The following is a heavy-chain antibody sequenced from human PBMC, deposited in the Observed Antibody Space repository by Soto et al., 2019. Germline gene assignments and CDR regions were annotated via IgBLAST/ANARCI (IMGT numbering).Heavy chain of an antibody. CDR1: GFTFSNAW. CDR3: TTEATEVVVVAAIYYYGLDV. D-gene: IGHD2-15*01. CDR2: IKSKTDGGTT. Sequence: EVQLVESGGGLVKPGGSLRLSCAASGFTFSNAWMNWVRQAPGKGLEWVGRIKSKTDGGTTDYAAPVKGRFTISRDDSRHALYLQMNSLKIEDKAVYYCTTEATEVVVVAAIYYYGLDVWGQGTTVTVSS. V-gene: IGHV3-15*07. J-gene: IGHJ6*02.